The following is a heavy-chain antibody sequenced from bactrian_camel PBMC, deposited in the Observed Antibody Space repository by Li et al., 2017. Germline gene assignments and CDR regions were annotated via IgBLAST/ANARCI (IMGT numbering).Heavy chain of an antibody. V-gene: IGHV3S1*01. J-gene: IGHJ6*01. CDR1: GDTQIQYC. Sequence: HVQLVESGGDSVQPGGSLTLSCAASGDTQIQYCMAWFRQGPGKEREVIASIYTGGSYIYYVDSVKGRFTISQDNAKNTMYLEMNALKPEDTAKYFCAAEPAMVPIARRPRSPSP. CDR3: AAEPAMVP. CDR2: IYTGGSYI.